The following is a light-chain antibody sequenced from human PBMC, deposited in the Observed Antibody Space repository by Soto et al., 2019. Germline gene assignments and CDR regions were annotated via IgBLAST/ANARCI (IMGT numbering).Light chain of an antibody. CDR1: SSDVGGYNY. CDR2: DVS. Sequence: QSALTQPASVSGSPGQSITISCTGTSSDVGGYNYVSWYQQHPGKAPKLMIYDVSNRPSVVSNRFSGSKSGNTASLTISWLQAEDEADYYCSSYTSSSTLLYVFGTGTKVTVL. V-gene: IGLV2-14*01. CDR3: SSYTSSSTLLYV. J-gene: IGLJ1*01.